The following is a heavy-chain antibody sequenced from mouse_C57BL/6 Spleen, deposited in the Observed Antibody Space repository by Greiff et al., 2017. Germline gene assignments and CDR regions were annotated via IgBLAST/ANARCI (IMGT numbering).Heavy chain of an antibody. D-gene: IGHD1-1*01. Sequence: DVKLVESGGGLVKPGGSLKLSCAASGFTFSSYAMSWVRQTPEKRLEWVATISDGGSYTYYPDNVKGRFTISRDNAKNNLYLQMSHLKSEDTAMYYCARGDYGSSGAWFAYWGQGTLVTVSA. V-gene: IGHV5-4*03. CDR1: GFTFSSYA. CDR3: ARGDYGSSGAWFAY. CDR2: ISDGGSYT. J-gene: IGHJ3*01.